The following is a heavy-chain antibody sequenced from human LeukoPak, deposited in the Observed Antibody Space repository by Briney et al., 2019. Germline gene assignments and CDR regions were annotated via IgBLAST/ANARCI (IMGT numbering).Heavy chain of an antibody. J-gene: IGHJ4*02. V-gene: IGHV3-53*01. CDR1: GFTVSSNY. CDR2: IYSGGST. CDR3: ACLWGSTTAGSFDY. Sequence: GGSLRLSCAASGFTVSSNYMSWVRQTPNKGLEWVSVIYSGGSTSYADSVKGRFTISRDNSRNTLYLLMNSLRVEDTAVYYCACLWGSTTAGSFDYWGQGTLVTVSS. D-gene: IGHD1-26*01.